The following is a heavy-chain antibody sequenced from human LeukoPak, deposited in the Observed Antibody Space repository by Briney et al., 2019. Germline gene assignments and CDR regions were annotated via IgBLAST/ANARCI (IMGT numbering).Heavy chain of an antibody. CDR3: ARRIAYCSGGSCYSAPYYYYYMDV. CDR2: ISAYNGNT. CDR1: GYTFTSYG. J-gene: IGHJ6*03. D-gene: IGHD2-15*01. V-gene: IGHV1-18*01. Sequence: GASVKVSCKASGYTFTSYGISWVRQAPGQGLEWMGWISAYNGNTNYAQKLQGRVTMTTDTSTSTAYMDLRSLRSDDTAVYYCARRIAYCSGGSCYSAPYYYYYMDVWGKGTTVTVSS.